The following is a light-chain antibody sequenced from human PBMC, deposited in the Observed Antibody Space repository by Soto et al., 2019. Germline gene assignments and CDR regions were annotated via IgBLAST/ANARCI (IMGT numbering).Light chain of an antibody. V-gene: IGLV2-14*01. CDR2: DVS. CDR3: SSYISTSTLNV. J-gene: IGLJ1*01. Sequence: QSALTQPASVSGSPGHSITISCSGTSSDVGGYNYVSWYQQHPGKAPKLMIYDVSNRPSVVSNRFSGSKSGNTASLTISGLQAEDEADYYCSSYISTSTLNVFGTGTKVTVL. CDR1: SSDVGGYNY.